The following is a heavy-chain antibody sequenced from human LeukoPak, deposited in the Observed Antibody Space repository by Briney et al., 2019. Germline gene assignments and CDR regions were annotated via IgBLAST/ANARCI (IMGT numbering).Heavy chain of an antibody. J-gene: IGHJ4*02. V-gene: IGHV4-34*01. CDR2: INHSGST. CDR3: ARAPWGSYRYTSPRLDY. D-gene: IGHD3-16*02. Sequence: SETLSLTCAVYGGSFSGYYWSWIRQPPGKGLEWIGEINHSGSTNYNPSLKSRVTISVDTSKNQFSLKLSSVTAADTAVYYCARAPWGSYRYTSPRLDYWGQGTLVTVSS. CDR1: GGSFSGYY.